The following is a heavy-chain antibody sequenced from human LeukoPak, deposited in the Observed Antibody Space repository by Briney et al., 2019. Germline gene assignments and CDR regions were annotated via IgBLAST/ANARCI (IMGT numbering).Heavy chain of an antibody. CDR2: IYSGGSI. V-gene: IGHV3-66*01. CDR1: GFTVSSNY. J-gene: IGHJ4*02. Sequence: TGGSLRLSCAASGFTVSSNYMSWVRQAPGKGLEWVSIIYSGGSIYYADSVKGRFTISRDNSKNTLYLQMNSLRADDTAVYHCARDYDYYDSSGYFDYWGQGTLVTVPS. D-gene: IGHD3-22*01. CDR3: ARDYDYYDSSGYFDY.